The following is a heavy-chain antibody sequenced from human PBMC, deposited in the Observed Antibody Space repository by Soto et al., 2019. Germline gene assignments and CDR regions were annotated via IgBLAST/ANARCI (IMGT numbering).Heavy chain of an antibody. J-gene: IGHJ1*01. V-gene: IGHV1-24*01. Sequence: ASVKVSCKVSGYTLTELSMHWVRQAPGKGLEWMGGFDPEDGETIYAQKFQGRVTMTEDTSTDTAYMELSSLRSEDTAVYYCATGIYCSGGSCYSGVLQHWGQGTLVTVSS. CDR1: GYTLTELS. CDR2: FDPEDGET. D-gene: IGHD2-15*01. CDR3: ATGIYCSGGSCYSGVLQH.